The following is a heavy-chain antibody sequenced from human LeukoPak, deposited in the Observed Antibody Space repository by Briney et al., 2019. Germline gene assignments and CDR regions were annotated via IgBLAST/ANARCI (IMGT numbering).Heavy chain of an antibody. D-gene: IGHD3-10*01. CDR3: AKERRDYSPYYYGSGMDV. Sequence: GGSLRLSFAASGFTFSSYGMHWVRQAPGKGLEWVAVISYDGSNKYHADSVKGRFTISRDNSKNTLYLQMNSLRAEDTAVYYCAKERRDYSPYYYGSGMDVWGKGTTVTVSS. J-gene: IGHJ6*04. CDR1: GFTFSSYG. CDR2: ISYDGSNK. V-gene: IGHV3-30*18.